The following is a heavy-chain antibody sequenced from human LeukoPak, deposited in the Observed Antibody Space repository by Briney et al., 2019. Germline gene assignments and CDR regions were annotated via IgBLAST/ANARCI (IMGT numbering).Heavy chain of an antibody. CDR3: ARQGPIIVIPSDIRDAFDI. CDR1: GYIFIGYY. Sequence: ASVKVSCKASGYIFIGYYIQWVRPAPGQGLDWMGLINPNGGGTNYAQKLQGRVTMTRDTSISTAYMEISSLRSDDTAVYYCARQGPIIVIPSDIRDAFDIWGLGTMVTVSS. J-gene: IGHJ3*02. CDR2: INPNGGGT. D-gene: IGHD2-2*02. V-gene: IGHV1-2*02.